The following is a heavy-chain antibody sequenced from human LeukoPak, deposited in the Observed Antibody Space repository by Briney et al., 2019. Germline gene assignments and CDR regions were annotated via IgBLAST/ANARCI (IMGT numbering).Heavy chain of an antibody. CDR3: ARDSSYDSSGYDSWYFEV. D-gene: IGHD3-22*01. V-gene: IGHV4-59*01. J-gene: IGHJ2*01. CDR2: IYFSGNS. CDR1: GGSISSYY. Sequence: PSETLSLTCTVSGGSISSYYWSWIRQSPVKGLEWIGYIYFSGNSNYNPSLKSRVTMSVDTSKNQFSLKLSSVTAADTAIYYCARDSSYDSSGYDSWYFEVWGRGTLVTVSS.